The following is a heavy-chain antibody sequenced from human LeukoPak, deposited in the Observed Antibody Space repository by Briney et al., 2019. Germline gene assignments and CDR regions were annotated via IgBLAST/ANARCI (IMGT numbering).Heavy chain of an antibody. V-gene: IGHV3-7*01. Sequence: GGSLRLSCAASGFTFSDYWMSWVRQAPGKGLEWVANIKPDGSENYYVDSVKGRFTISRDNTENSLYLQMSSLTAEDTAMYYCSRGGYYFGSWGQGTLVTVSS. J-gene: IGHJ4*02. CDR2: IKPDGSEN. D-gene: IGHD3-22*01. CDR3: SRGGYYFGS. CDR1: GFTFSDYW.